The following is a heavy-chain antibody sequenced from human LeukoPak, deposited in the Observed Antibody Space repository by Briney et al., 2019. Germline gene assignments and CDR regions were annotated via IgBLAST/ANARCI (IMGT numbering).Heavy chain of an antibody. V-gene: IGHV3-48*04. Sequence: GGSLRLSCAASGFTFSSYSMTWVRQSPGKGLEYISFIGPSSNAIQYADSMKGRFTISRDNANNSLYLQMNSLRAEDTALYYCARGSSFHNYWGQGTLVTVSS. J-gene: IGHJ4*02. CDR2: IGPSSNAI. CDR1: GFTFSSYS. D-gene: IGHD6-6*01. CDR3: ARGSSFHNY.